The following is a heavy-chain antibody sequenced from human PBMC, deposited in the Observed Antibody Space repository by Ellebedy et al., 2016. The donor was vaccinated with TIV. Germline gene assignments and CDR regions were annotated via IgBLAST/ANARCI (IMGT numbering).Heavy chain of an antibody. CDR1: GFSFSSYA. D-gene: IGHD5-18*01. J-gene: IGHJ4*02. V-gene: IGHV3-23*01. Sequence: GESLKISCAASGFSFSSYAMSWVRQAPGKGLEWVSGIVGSGAQKYADSVKGRFTISRDNSKRTVDLQMNSLRADDTAVYFCAKDRTPGDGYWVFDNWGQGTLVTVSS. CDR2: IVGSGA. CDR3: AKDRTPGDGYWVFDN.